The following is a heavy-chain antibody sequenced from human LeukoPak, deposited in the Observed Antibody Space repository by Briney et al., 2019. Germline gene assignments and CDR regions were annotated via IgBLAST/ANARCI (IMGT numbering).Heavy chain of an antibody. Sequence: GGSLRLSCVGSEFTFDDYGMTWVRQAPGKGLEWVCGINWNGGSIGYADSVKGRFTISRDNAKNSLVLQMNSLRAEDTALYYCARDLSDSYYVYAFDIWGQGTMVTVSS. V-gene: IGHV3-20*04. D-gene: IGHD3-10*02. CDR1: EFTFDDYG. J-gene: IGHJ3*02. CDR2: INWNGGSI. CDR3: ARDLSDSYYVYAFDI.